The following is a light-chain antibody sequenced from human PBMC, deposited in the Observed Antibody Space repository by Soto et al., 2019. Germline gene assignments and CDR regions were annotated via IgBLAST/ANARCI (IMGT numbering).Light chain of an antibody. J-gene: IGKJ2*01. CDR1: QSVLYSSTNKNY. CDR2: WAS. Sequence: DIVMTQSPDSLAVSLGERATINCKSSQSVLYSSTNKNYLAWYQQKAGQPPKLLIYWASTRESGVPDRISGSGSGTDFTLTISSLQAEDVAVYYCQQYYSSPRTFDQGTKLEIK. V-gene: IGKV4-1*01. CDR3: QQYYSSPRT.